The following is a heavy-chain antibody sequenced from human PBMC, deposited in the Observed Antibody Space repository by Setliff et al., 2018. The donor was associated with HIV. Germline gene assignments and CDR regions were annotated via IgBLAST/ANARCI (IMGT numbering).Heavy chain of an antibody. Sequence: PSETLSLTCTVSGGSISSSSYYWGWIRQPPGKGLEWIGSIYYSGSTYYNPSLKSRVTISVDTSKNQFSLKLSSVTAADTAVYYCAREEDYSNYYDSSGYSDWGQGTLVTVSS. CDR2: IYYSGST. V-gene: IGHV4-39*02. CDR1: GGSISSSSYY. D-gene: IGHD3-22*01. CDR3: AREEDYSNYYDSSGYSD. J-gene: IGHJ4*02.